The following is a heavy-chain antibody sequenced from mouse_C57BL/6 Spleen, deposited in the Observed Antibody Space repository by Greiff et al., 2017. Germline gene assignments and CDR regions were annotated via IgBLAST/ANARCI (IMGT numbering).Heavy chain of an antibody. D-gene: IGHD2-1*01. CDR1: GYTFTGYW. CDR3: ASRHPGLYYGNALDY. J-gene: IGHJ4*01. Sequence: QVQLQQPGAELMKPGASVKLSCKATGYTFTGYWIEWVKQRPGHGLEWIGEIYPGSGSTNYNEKFKGKATFTADTSSNTAYMQLSSLTTEDSAIYYGASRHPGLYYGNALDYWGQGTSVTVSS. V-gene: IGHV1-9*01. CDR2: IYPGSGST.